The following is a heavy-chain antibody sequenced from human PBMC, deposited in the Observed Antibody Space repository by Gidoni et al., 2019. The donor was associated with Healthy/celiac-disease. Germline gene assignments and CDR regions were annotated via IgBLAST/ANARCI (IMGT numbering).Heavy chain of an antibody. J-gene: IGHJ5*02. CDR1: GGSISSSSYY. Sequence: QLQLQESGPGLVKPSETLSLTCTVSGGSISSSSYYWGWIRQPPGKGLEWIGSIYYSGSTYYNPSLKSRVTISVDTSKNQFSLKLSSVTAADTAVYYCARQARSGVYGSGSYRLVNWFDPWGQGTLVTVSS. CDR2: IYYSGST. CDR3: ARQARSGVYGSGSYRLVNWFDP. V-gene: IGHV4-39*01. D-gene: IGHD3-10*01.